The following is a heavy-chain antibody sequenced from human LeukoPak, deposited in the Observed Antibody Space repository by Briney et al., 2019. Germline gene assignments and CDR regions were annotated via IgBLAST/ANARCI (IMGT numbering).Heavy chain of an antibody. CDR2: INHSGST. D-gene: IGHD3-3*01. Sequence: SETLSLTCAVYGGSFSGYYWSWIRQPPGKGLEWIGEINHSGSTNYNPSLKSRVTISVDTSKNQFSLKLSSVTAADTAVYYCAGGGSRPRFLEVNWFDPWGQGTLVTVSS. CDR3: AGGGSRPRFLEVNWFDP. J-gene: IGHJ5*02. CDR1: GGSFSGYY. V-gene: IGHV4-34*01.